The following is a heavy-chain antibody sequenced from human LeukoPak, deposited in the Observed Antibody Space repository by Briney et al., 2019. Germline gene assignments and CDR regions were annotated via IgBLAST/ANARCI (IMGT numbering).Heavy chain of an antibody. J-gene: IGHJ6*03. CDR1: GGSFCGYY. V-gene: IGHV4-34*01. D-gene: IGHD2-2*01. CDR2: INHSGST. CDR3: ARVGVPAARRYYYYYMDV. Sequence: PSETLSLTXAVYGGSFCGYYWSWIRNTPGKGLEWLGEINHSGSTNYNPSLKSRVTISVDTSKNQFSLKLSSVTAADTAVYYCARVGVPAARRYYYYYMDVWGKGTTVTVSS.